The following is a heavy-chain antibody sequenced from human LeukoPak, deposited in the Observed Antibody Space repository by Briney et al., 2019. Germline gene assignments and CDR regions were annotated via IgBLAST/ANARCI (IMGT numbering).Heavy chain of an antibody. D-gene: IGHD1-7*01. CDR3: ARDHRITGTTD. CDR1: GVSISSGDYY. J-gene: IGHJ4*02. V-gene: IGHV4-30-4*01. CDR2: IYYSGST. Sequence: SETLSLTCTVSGVSISSGDYYWSWIRQPPGKGLEWIGYIYYSGSTYYNPSLKSRVTISVDTSRNQFSLKLSSVTAADTAVYYCARDHRITGTTDWGQGTLVTVSS.